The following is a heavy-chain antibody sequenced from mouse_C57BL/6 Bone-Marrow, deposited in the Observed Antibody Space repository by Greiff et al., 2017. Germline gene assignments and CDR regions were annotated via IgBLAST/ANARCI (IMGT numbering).Heavy chain of an antibody. CDR2: IYPGGGYT. J-gene: IGHJ2*01. CDR3: ARGEGSYFDY. Sequence: VKLVESGAELVRPGTSVKMSCKASGYTFTNYWIGWAKQRPGHGLEWIGDIYPGGGYTNYNEKFKGKATLTADKSSSTAYMQFSSLTSEDSAIYYCARGEGSYFDYWGQGTTLTVSS. CDR1: GYTFTNYW. D-gene: IGHD2-13*01. V-gene: IGHV1-63*01.